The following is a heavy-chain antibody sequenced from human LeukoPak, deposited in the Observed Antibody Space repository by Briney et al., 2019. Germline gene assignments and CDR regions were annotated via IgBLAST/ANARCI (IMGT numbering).Heavy chain of an antibody. D-gene: IGHD4/OR15-4a*01. CDR3: ARGGTMDAALDY. Sequence: SETLSLTCTVSGGSISSGGYSWSWIRQHPGKGLEWIGYIYYSGSTYYNPSLKSRVTISVDTSKNQFSLKLSSVTAADTAVYYCARGGTMDAALDYWGQGTLVTVSS. CDR2: IYYSGST. CDR1: GGSISSGGYS. V-gene: IGHV4-31*03. J-gene: IGHJ4*02.